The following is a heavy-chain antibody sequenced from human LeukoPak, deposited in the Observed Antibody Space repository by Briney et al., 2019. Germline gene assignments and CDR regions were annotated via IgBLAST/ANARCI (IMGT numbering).Heavy chain of an antibody. J-gene: IGHJ6*03. V-gene: IGHV3-73*01. CDR1: GFTFSGSA. CDR3: TRHSEQQLDYYYYYVDV. Sequence: GGSLRLSCAASGFTFSGSAMHWVRQASGKGLEWVGRIRSKANSYATAYAASVKGRFTISRDDSKNTAYLQMNSLKTEDTAVYYCTRHSEQQLDYYYYYVDVWGKGTTVTVSS. CDR2: IRSKANSYAT. D-gene: IGHD6-13*01.